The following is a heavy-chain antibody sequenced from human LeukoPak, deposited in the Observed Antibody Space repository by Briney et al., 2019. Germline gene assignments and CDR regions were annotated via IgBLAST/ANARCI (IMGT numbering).Heavy chain of an antibody. CDR3: ARDLPNVWGLLDAFDY. V-gene: IGHV3-7*01. CDR2: IRGDGYEK. CDR1: GFILSNYW. D-gene: IGHD3-16*01. J-gene: IGHJ4*02. Sequence: GGSLRLSCAASGFILSNYWMTWVRQAPGKGLEWVANIRGDGYEKHFADSVKGRFTISRDNAKNSLYLQMNSLRAEDTAVYYCARDLPNVWGLLDAFDYWGQGTLVTVSS.